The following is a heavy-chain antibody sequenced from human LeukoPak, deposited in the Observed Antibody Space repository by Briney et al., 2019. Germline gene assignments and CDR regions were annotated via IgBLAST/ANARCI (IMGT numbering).Heavy chain of an antibody. Sequence: PGGSLRLSCAASGFTFSSYSMNWVRQAPGKGLEWVSSISSSSSYIYYADSVKGRFTISRDNAKNSLYLQMNSLRAEDTAVCYCARVFHTYSSGWYWFDPWGQGTLVTVSS. CDR2: ISSSSSYI. CDR3: ARVFHTYSSGWYWFDP. D-gene: IGHD6-19*01. V-gene: IGHV3-21*01. J-gene: IGHJ5*02. CDR1: GFTFSSYS.